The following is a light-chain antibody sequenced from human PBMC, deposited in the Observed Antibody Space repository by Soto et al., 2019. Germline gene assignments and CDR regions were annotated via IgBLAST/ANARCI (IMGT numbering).Light chain of an antibody. CDR2: SNN. CDR3: AAWDDSLNGYV. CDR1: SSNIGINT. J-gene: IGLJ1*01. Sequence: QSVLTQPPSASGTPGQRVIISCSGSSSNIGINTVNWYQQLPGTAPKLLIYSNNQRPSGVPDRFSGSKSGTSASLAISGLQSEDEAHYYCAAWDDSLNGYVFGTGTKVTVL. V-gene: IGLV1-44*01.